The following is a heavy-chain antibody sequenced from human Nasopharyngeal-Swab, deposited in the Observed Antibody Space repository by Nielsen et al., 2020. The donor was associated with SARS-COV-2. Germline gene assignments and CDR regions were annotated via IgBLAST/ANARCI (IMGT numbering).Heavy chain of an antibody. CDR1: GFTFSSYA. Sequence: GESLKISCAASGFTFSSYAMSWVRQAPGKGLEWVSGISGSGGNTFYADSLKGRFTISRDNSKNTLYLQMNSLRAEDTAVYYCAKLYNLATIDYWGQGTLVTVSS. CDR2: ISGSGGNT. D-gene: IGHD1-14*01. V-gene: IGHV3-23*01. CDR3: AKLYNLATIDY. J-gene: IGHJ4*02.